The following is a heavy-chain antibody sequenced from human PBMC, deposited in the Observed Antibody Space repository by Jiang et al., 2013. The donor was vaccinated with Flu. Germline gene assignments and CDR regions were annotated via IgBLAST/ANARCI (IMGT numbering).Heavy chain of an antibody. CDR2: ISKGGNT. CDR3: VRDRRGLQVADTSRPFSFGVRPAPPSTNYGMDV. CDR1: GLTVSRNY. D-gene: IGHD6-19*01. Sequence: SLSCAASGLTVSRNYMNWVRQAPGKGLEWVSLISKGGNTHYADSVKGRFSIARDNSKNTLYLQMNSLRPEDTAIYYCVRDRRGLQVADTSRPFSFGVRPAPPSTNYGMDVWGQGTTVTVSS. J-gene: IGHJ6*02. V-gene: IGHV3-66*01.